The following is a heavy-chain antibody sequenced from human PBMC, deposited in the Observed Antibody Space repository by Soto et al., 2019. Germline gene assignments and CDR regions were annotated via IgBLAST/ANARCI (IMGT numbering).Heavy chain of an antibody. CDR3: ARAIVVVPAATGGRFDS. J-gene: IGHJ5*01. CDR1: GYTFTSDG. CDR2: ISAYNGNT. D-gene: IGHD2-2*01. Sequence: ASVKVSCKASGYTFTSDGISWVRQAAGQGLEWMGWISAYNGNTNYAQKLQGRVTMTTDTSTRTAYMELRNLRSDDTAVYYCARAIVVVPAATGGRFDSCSQGTLVTVPS. V-gene: IGHV1-18*01.